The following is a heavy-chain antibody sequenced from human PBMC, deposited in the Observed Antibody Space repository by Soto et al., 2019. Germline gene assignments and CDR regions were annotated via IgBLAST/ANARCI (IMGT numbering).Heavy chain of an antibody. Sequence: LSLTCTVSGGSISSGDYYWSWIRQPPGKGLEWIGYIYYSGSTYYNPSLKSRVTISVDTSKNQFSLKLSSVTAADTAVYYCARASNPGDYFDYWGQGTLVTVSS. CDR2: IYYSGST. V-gene: IGHV4-30-4*01. J-gene: IGHJ4*02. D-gene: IGHD4-4*01. CDR3: ARASNPGDYFDY. CDR1: GGSISSGDYY.